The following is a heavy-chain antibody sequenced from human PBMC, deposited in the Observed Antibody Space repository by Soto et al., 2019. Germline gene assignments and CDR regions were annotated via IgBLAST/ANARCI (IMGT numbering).Heavy chain of an antibody. Sequence: SETLSLTCTVSGGSISSGGYYWSWIRQHPGKGLEWIGYIYYSGSTYYNPSLKSRVTISVDTSKNQFSLKLSSVTAADTAVYYCAREKAVTTFFELGAENWFDPWGQGTLVTVSS. CDR1: GGSISSGGYY. D-gene: IGHD4-4*01. J-gene: IGHJ5*02. CDR2: IYYSGST. V-gene: IGHV4-31*03. CDR3: AREKAVTTFFELGAENWFDP.